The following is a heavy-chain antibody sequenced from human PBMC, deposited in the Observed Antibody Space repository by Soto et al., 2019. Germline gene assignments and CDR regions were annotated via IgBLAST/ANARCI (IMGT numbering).Heavy chain of an antibody. Sequence: ASVKVSCKASGYIFTSYYMHWVRQAPGRGLEWMGIIDPITGSPKYAQKFQGRVSMTRDTSTNTVYMDLSSLKSEDTAVYYCAREMATIRGVHFDYWGQGTQVTVSS. D-gene: IGHD5-12*01. CDR1: GYIFTSYY. J-gene: IGHJ4*02. CDR3: AREMATIRGVHFDY. V-gene: IGHV1-46*01. CDR2: IDPITGSP.